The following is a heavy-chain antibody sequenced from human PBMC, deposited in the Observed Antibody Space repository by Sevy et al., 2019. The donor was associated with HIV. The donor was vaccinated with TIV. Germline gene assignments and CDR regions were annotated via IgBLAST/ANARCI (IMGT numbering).Heavy chain of an antibody. CDR3: ARAYCSGGSCYSLAY. J-gene: IGHJ4*02. CDR2: ISPHNDDT. D-gene: IGHD2-15*01. Sequence: ASVKVSCKASGYSFTTYRITWQRQAPGRGLEWMGWISPHNDDTNYVQNLQGRVTMITDTSTSTAYMELRSLRSDDTAVYYCARAYCSGGSCYSLAYWGQGTRVTVSS. CDR1: GYSFTTYR. V-gene: IGHV1-18*01.